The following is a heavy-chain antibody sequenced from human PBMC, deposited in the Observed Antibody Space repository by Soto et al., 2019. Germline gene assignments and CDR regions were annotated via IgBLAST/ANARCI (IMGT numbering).Heavy chain of an antibody. CDR3: TPTLDSGSFDY. D-gene: IGHD1-26*01. Sequence: GESLKISCAASGFTFSNAWMSWVRQAPGKGLEWVGRIKSKTDGGTTDYAAPVKGRFTISRDDSKNTLYLQMNSLKTEDTAVYYCTPTLDSGSFDYWGQGTLVTVSS. J-gene: IGHJ4*02. CDR1: GFTFSNAW. CDR2: IKSKTDGGTT. V-gene: IGHV3-15*01.